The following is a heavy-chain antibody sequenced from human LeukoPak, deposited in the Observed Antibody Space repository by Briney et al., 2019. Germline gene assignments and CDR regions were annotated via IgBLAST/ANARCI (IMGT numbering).Heavy chain of an antibody. Sequence: GGSLRLSCAASGFIFNNYGLIWVRQAPGKGLEWVSAISNDGGGTQYADFVEGRFTISRDNSKNTLFLQMSSLRVEDTALYYSAKGSSGYFADLWGQGTLVTVSS. J-gene: IGHJ5*02. CDR3: AKGSSGYFADL. D-gene: IGHD3-22*01. CDR2: ISNDGGGT. V-gene: IGHV3-23*01. CDR1: GFIFNNYG.